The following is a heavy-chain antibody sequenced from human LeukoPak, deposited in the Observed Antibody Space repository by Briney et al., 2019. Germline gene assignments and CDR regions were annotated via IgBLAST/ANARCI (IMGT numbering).Heavy chain of an antibody. CDR1: GFTFSSYG. D-gene: IGHD3-16*01. CDR3: ARAPKGGVQAY. J-gene: IGHJ4*02. CDR2: ISGSGQST. Sequence: GGTLRLSCAASGFTFSSYGMSWVRQAPGKGLEWVSAISGSGQSTYYADSVKGRFTISRDNSKNTLYLLMNSLRAEDTAVYYCARAPKGGVQAYWGQGTLVTVSS. V-gene: IGHV3-23*01.